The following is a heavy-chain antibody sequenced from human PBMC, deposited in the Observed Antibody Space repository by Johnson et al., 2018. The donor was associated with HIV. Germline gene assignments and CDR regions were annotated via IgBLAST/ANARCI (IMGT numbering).Heavy chain of an antibody. CDR1: GFSFGDHY. CDR3: ARVTRYNGNADVFDI. Sequence: VQLVESGGGLVKPGGSLRLSCAASGFSFGDHYMSWIRQAPGKGLEWVANINQDGSDKYYVDSVKGRFTISRDNAQNSLYLQMNSLRAEDTAVYYCARVTRYNGNADVFDIWGQGTMVTVSS. D-gene: IGHD1-14*01. J-gene: IGHJ3*02. CDR2: INQDGSDK. V-gene: IGHV3-7*01.